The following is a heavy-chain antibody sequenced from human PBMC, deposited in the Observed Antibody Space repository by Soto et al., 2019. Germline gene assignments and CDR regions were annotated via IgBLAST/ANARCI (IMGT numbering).Heavy chain of an antibody. J-gene: IGHJ6*02. CDR3: ARQGYYDSSYYYYFYYGMDV. CDR2: IYPDVSHT. V-gene: IGHV5-51*01. CDR1: GYSFTSYW. D-gene: IGHD3-22*01. Sequence: PGESLKISCKGSGYSFTSYWIDWVRQKPGKGLEWMGIIYPDVSHTRYSPSFQGQVTISADKSISTAYLQWSSLKASDTAMYYCARQGYYDSSYYYYFYYGMDVWGQGTTVTVSS.